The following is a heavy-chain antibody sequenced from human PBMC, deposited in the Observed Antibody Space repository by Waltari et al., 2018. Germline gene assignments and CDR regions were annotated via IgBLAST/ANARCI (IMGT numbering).Heavy chain of an antibody. CDR2: RNPNSGNT. J-gene: IGHJ4*02. CDR1: GYTFTSYD. CDR3: ARGYRIPKPYWGY. V-gene: IGHV1-8*02. D-gene: IGHD2-21*01. Sequence: QVQLVKSGAEVRKPGASVKVSCKAAGYTFTSYDINWLRQASGQGLEWMGWRNPNSGNTGYAQKFQGRVTMTRNTSISTAYMELSSLRSEDTAVYYCARGYRIPKPYWGYWGQGTLVTVSS.